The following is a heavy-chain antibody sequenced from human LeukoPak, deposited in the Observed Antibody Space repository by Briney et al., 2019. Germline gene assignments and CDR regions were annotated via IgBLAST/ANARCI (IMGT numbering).Heavy chain of an antibody. Sequence: GGSLRLSCAASGFTFSSYSMNWFRQAPGKGLEWVSYISSSSSTIHYADSVKGRFTISRDNAKNSLYLQMNSLRAEDTAVYYCARVSQTPGGRGYFDYWGQGTLVTVSS. J-gene: IGHJ4*02. D-gene: IGHD2-15*01. CDR3: ARVSQTPGGRGYFDY. CDR2: ISSSSSTI. V-gene: IGHV3-48*01. CDR1: GFTFSSYS.